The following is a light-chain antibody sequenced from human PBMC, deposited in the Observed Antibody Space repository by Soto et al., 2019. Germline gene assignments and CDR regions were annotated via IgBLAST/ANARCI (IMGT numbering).Light chain of an antibody. Sequence: QSVLTQPASVSGSPGQSITISCTGSTSDVGSYNLVSWYQQHPGKAPKVMIYEVDKRPSGVSNRLSGFKSGNTASLTISGLQAEDEADYYCCSYAGSSTSRVFGGGTKVTVL. CDR2: EVD. CDR1: TSDVGSYNL. J-gene: IGLJ2*01. CDR3: CSYAGSSTSRV. V-gene: IGLV2-23*02.